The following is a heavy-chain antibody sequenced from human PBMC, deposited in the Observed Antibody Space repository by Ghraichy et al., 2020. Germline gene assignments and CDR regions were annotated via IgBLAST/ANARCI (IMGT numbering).Heavy chain of an antibody. V-gene: IGHV3-11*06. Sequence: LSLTCAVSGFTFSDYYMSWIRQTPGKGLEWVSHISSSSSYTNYADSVKGRFTISRDNAKNSLYLQMSSLRAEDTAVYYCAKGGSYFDYWGQGILVIVSS. J-gene: IGHJ4*02. CDR3: AKGGSYFDY. D-gene: IGHD1-26*01. CDR1: GFTFSDYY. CDR2: ISSSSSYT.